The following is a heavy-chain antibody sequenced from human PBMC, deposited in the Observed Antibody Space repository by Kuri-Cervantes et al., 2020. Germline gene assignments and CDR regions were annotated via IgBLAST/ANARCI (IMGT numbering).Heavy chain of an antibody. Sequence: ETLSLTCAASGFTVSSNYMNWVRQAPGKGLEWVSVIYSGGSTYYADSVKGRFTISRDNSKNTLSLQMNSLRAEDTAVYYCTRDPTGYRYFDYWGQGTLVTVSS. V-gene: IGHV3-66*01. J-gene: IGHJ4*02. D-gene: IGHD6-13*01. CDR1: GFTVSSNY. CDR3: TRDPTGYRYFDY. CDR2: IYSGGST.